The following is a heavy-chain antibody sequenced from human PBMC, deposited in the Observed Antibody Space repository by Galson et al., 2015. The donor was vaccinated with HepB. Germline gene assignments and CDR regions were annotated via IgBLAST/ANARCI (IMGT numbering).Heavy chain of an antibody. CDR3: ARDVGGGYSYEESYYYGMDV. CDR1: GFTVSSYG. V-gene: IGHV3-33*08. Sequence: SLRLSCAASGFTVSSYGMHWVRQAPGKGLEWVAVIWYDGSNKYYADSVKGRFTISRDNSKNTLYLQMNSLRAEDTAVYYCARDVGGGYSYEESYYYGMDVWGQGTTVTVSS. D-gene: IGHD5-18*01. J-gene: IGHJ6*02. CDR2: IWYDGSNK.